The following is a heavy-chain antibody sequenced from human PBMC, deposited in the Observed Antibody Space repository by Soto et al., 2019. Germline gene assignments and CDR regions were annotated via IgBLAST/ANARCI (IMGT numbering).Heavy chain of an antibody. Sequence: SVKVSCKASGGTFSSYAISWVRQAPGQGLEWMGGIIPIFGTANYAQEFQGRVTITADESTSTAYMELSSLRSEDTAVYYCARDLPDYYYYGMDVWGQGTTVTVSS. CDR1: GGTFSSYA. CDR2: IIPIFGTA. D-gene: IGHD2-2*01. CDR3: ARDLPDYYYYGMDV. V-gene: IGHV1-69*13. J-gene: IGHJ6*02.